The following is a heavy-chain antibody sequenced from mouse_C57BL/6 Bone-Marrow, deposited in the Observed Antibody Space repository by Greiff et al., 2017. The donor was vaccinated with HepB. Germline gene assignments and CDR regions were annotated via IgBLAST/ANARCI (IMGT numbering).Heavy chain of an antibody. J-gene: IGHJ4*01. V-gene: IGHV1-59*01. CDR3: ARPPLYSNLGMDY. Sequence: QVQLQQPGAELVRPGPSVKLSCKASGYTFTSYWMHWVKQRPGQGLEWIGVIDPSDSYTNYNQKFKGKATLTVDTSSSPAYMQLSSLTSEDSAVYYCARPPLYSNLGMDYWGQGTSVTVSS. D-gene: IGHD2-5*01. CDR1: GYTFTSYW. CDR2: IDPSDSYT.